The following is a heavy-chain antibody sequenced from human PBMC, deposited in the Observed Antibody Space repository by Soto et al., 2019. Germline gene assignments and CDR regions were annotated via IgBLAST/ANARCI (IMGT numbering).Heavy chain of an antibody. Sequence: SETLSLTCTVSGGSISSSSYYWGWIRQPPGKGLEWIGSIYYSGSTYYNPSLKSRVTISVDTSKNQFSLKLSSVTAADTAVYYCARHSLQANCSSTSCYPSYYYYYGMDVWGQGTTVTVSS. CDR2: IYYSGST. CDR3: ARHSLQANCSSTSCYPSYYYYYGMDV. D-gene: IGHD2-2*01. V-gene: IGHV4-39*01. J-gene: IGHJ6*02. CDR1: GGSISSSSYY.